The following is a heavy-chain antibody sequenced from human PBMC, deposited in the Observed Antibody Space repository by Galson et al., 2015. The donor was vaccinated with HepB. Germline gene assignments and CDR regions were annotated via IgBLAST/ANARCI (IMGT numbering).Heavy chain of an antibody. CDR3: ARDLGGLSRYCSNTGCYYDY. Sequence: SLRLSCAASGFSFSSYWMSWVRQAPGKGLEWVANIKQDGSEKYYVDSVKGRFTISRDNAKNSLYLQMNSLRAEDTAVYYCARDLGGLSRYCSNTGCYYDYWGQGALVTVSS. CDR2: IKQDGSEK. V-gene: IGHV3-7*01. J-gene: IGHJ4*02. CDR1: GFSFSSYW. D-gene: IGHD2-2*01.